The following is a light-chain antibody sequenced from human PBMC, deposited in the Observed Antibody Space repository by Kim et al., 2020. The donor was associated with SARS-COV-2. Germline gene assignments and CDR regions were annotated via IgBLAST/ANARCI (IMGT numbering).Light chain of an antibody. CDR2: YDS. J-gene: IGLJ1*01. Sequence: PGKTARSTCGGNNIGSKSVQWYQQKPGQAPVLVIYYDSDRPSGIPERFSGSNSGNTATLTISRVEAGDEADYYCQVWDSSSDHPYVFGTGTKGTVL. CDR1: NIGSKS. V-gene: IGLV3-21*04. CDR3: QVWDSSSDHPYV.